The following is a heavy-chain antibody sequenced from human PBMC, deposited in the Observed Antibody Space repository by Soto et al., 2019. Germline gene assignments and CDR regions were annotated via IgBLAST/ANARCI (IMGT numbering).Heavy chain of an antibody. V-gene: IGHV4-39*01. J-gene: IGHJ3*02. Sequence: QLQLQESGPGLVKPSETLSLTCTVSGGSISSSSYYWGWIRQPPGKGLEWIGSSYYSGSTYYNPSRNSRVTFSEDRSKYQFSLQLSSVTAADTAVYYCARYCSGGSCLEEQYGAFDIWGQGTMVTVSS. CDR2: SYYSGST. CDR3: ARYCSGGSCLEEQYGAFDI. D-gene: IGHD2-15*01. CDR1: GGSISSSSYY.